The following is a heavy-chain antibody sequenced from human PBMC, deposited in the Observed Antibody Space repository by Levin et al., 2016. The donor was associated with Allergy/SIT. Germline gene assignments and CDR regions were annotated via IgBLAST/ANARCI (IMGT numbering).Heavy chain of an antibody. CDR2: IYHSGST. CDR3: ARETGGTMARRAYYGMDV. CDR1: GYSISSGYY. V-gene: IGHV4-38-2*02. Sequence: SQTLSLTCAVSGYSISSGYYWGWIRQPPGKGLEWIGSIYHSGSTYYNPSLKSRVTISVDTSKNQFSLKLSSVTAADTAVYYCARETGGTMARRAYYGMDVWGQGTTVTVSS. J-gene: IGHJ6*02. D-gene: IGHD5-24*01.